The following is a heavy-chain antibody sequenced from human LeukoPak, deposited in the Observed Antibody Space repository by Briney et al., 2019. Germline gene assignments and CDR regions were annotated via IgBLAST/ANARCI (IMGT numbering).Heavy chain of an antibody. CDR1: GYTFTSYA. Sequence: ASVKVSCKASGYTFTSYAMNWVRQAPGQGLEWMGWINTNTGNPTYAQGFTGRFVFSLDTSVSTACLQISSLKAEDTAVYYCARADITMVRGVIHWFDPWGQGTLVTVSS. V-gene: IGHV7-4-1*02. CDR2: INTNTGNP. CDR3: ARADITMVRGVIHWFDP. J-gene: IGHJ5*02. D-gene: IGHD3-10*01.